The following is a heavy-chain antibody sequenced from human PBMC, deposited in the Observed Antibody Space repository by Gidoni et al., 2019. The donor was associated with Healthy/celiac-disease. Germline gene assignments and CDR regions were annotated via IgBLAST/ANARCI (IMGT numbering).Heavy chain of an antibody. CDR2: IKQDGSEK. J-gene: IGHJ4*02. V-gene: IGHV3-7*01. D-gene: IGHD2-2*02. CDR1: GFTFSSYW. CDR3: ARGGGYIVVVPAAITRSDY. Sequence: EVQLVESGGGLVQPGGSLRLSCAASGFTFSSYWMSWVRQAPGKGLEWVANIKQDGSEKYYVDSVKGRFTISRDNAKNSLYLQMNSLRAEDTAVYYCARGGGYIVVVPAAITRSDYWGQGTLVTVSS.